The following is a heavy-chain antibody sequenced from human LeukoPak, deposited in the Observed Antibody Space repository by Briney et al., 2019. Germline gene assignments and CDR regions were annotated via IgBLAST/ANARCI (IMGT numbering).Heavy chain of an antibody. CDR2: VYSGGST. V-gene: IGHV3-66*01. CDR3: ATSLASARAAGYYFDY. J-gene: IGHJ4*02. CDR1: GFTVSSKY. D-gene: IGHD6-6*01. Sequence: GGSLRLSCAASGFTVSSKYMSWVRQAPGKGLEWVSVVYSGGSTYYADSVKGRFTISRDNSKNTLSLQMNSLRAEDTAVYYCATSLASARAAGYYFDYWGQGTLVTVSS.